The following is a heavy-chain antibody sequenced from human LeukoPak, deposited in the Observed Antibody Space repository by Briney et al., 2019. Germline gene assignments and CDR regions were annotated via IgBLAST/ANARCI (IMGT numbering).Heavy chain of an antibody. D-gene: IGHD6-19*01. CDR2: IFHSGST. V-gene: IGHV4-4*02. CDR1: GGSISSGNW. CDR3: ARGISPGSGWFFDF. J-gene: IGHJ3*01. Sequence: SGTLSLTCAVSGGSISSGNWWSLVRQPPGKGLEWIGEIFHSGSTNYNTSLKSRVTISVDKSKNQFSLKLTSVTATDTAVYYCARGISPGSGWFFDFWGQGTTVTVSS.